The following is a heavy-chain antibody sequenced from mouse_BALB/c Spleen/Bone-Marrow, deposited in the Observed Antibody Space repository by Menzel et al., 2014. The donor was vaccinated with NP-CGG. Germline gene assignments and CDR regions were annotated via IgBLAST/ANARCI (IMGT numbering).Heavy chain of an antibody. D-gene: IGHD2-4*01. J-gene: IGHJ2*01. Sequence: EVQLQESGGDIVKPGGSLKLSCAASGFTFSSYGMSWVRRSPDKRLEWVATISSGGSNTFYPDNVKGRFTISRDNAKNTLYLQMSSLKSEDTAMYYCARRSDYDYFDYWGRGTTLTVSS. CDR2: ISSGGSNT. V-gene: IGHV5-6*01. CDR3: ARRSDYDYFDY. CDR1: GFTFSSYG.